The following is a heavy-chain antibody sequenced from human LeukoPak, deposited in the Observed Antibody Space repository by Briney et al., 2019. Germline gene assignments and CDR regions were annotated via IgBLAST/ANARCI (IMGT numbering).Heavy chain of an antibody. V-gene: IGHV4-59*01. CDR2: IYYSGST. CDR3: ARAITGLWFGEGGWFDP. D-gene: IGHD3-10*01. J-gene: IGHJ5*02. Sequence: SETLSLTCTVSGGSISSYYWSWIRQPPGKGLEWIGYIYYSGSTNYNPSLKSRVTISVDTSKNQFSLKLSSVTAADTAVYYCARAITGLWFGEGGWFDPWGPGTLVTVSS. CDR1: GGSISSYY.